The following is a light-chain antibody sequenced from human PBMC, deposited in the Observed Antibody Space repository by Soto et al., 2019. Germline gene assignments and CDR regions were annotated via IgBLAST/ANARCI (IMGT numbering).Light chain of an antibody. V-gene: IGLV2-14*01. Sequence: QSARTQPASVSASPGQSITISSTGTSSDVGDYNYVSWYQQHPGKAPKLMIYDVSNRPSGVSNRFSGSKSGNTASLTISGLQAEDEADYYCSSYTSSSTLYVFGTGTKLTVL. CDR1: SSDVGDYNY. CDR2: DVS. J-gene: IGLJ1*01. CDR3: SSYTSSSTLYV.